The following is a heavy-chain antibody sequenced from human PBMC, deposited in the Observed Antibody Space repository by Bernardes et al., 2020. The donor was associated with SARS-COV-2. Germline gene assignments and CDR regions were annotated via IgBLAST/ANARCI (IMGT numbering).Heavy chain of an antibody. V-gene: IGHV4-39*01. CDR3: ARLEGAMGDRYYYYYGMDV. Sequence: SETLSLTCAVYGGSISGHNDYWGWLRQPPGKGLEWIGYVHYGGSTNYNQSLKSRVTISVDTSKSQFSLKLSSVTAADTAVYYCARLEGAMGDRYYYYYGMDVWGQGTTVTVSS. CDR1: GGSISGHNDY. J-gene: IGHJ6*02. D-gene: IGHD1-26*01. CDR2: VHYGGST.